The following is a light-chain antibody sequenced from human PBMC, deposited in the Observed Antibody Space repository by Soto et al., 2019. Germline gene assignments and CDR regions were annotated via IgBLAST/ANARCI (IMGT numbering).Light chain of an antibody. CDR1: QSLSTSY. Sequence: EIVLTQSPGTLSLFPGERATLSCRASQSLSTSYLAWYRLKPGQAPRLLIYAASSRASGIPDRFSGSGSGTDLTLTISRLEPEDFAVYYCQQYGSSPTFGQGTRLEIK. J-gene: IGKJ5*01. CDR2: AAS. V-gene: IGKV3-20*01. CDR3: QQYGSSPT.